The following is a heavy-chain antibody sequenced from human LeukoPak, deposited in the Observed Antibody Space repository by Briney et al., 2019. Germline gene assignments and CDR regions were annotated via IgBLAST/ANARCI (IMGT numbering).Heavy chain of an antibody. V-gene: IGHV4-39*01. CDR1: GGSLSSSSYY. J-gene: IGHJ2*01. CDR2: IYYSGST. Sequence: SETLSLTCTVSGGSLSSSSYYWGWIRQPPGTGLEWIGSIYYSGSTYYNPSLKSRVTISVDTSKNQFSLKLSSVTAADTAVYYCARRGYRNWYFDLWGRGTLVTVSS. CDR3: ARRGYRNWYFDL. D-gene: IGHD5-18*01.